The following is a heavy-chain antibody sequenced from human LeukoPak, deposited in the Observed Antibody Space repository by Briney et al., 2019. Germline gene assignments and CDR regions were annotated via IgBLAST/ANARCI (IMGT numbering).Heavy chain of an antibody. J-gene: IGHJ4*02. CDR3: AHRSIAARVHGPRLDY. CDR1: GFSLSTSGVG. Sequence: ESGPTLVKPTQTLTLTCTFSGFSLSTSGVGVGWIRQPPGKALEWLALIYWDDDKRYSPSLKSRLTITKDTSKNQVVLTMTNMDPVDTATYYCAHRSIAARVHGPRLDYWGQGTLVTVSS. CDR2: IYWDDDK. V-gene: IGHV2-5*02. D-gene: IGHD6-6*01.